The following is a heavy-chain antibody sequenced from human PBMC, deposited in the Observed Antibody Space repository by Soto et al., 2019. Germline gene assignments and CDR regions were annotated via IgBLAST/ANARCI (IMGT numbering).Heavy chain of an antibody. V-gene: IGHV6-1*01. CDR1: GDSVSSNSAT. CDR2: TYYRSKWYN. Sequence: SPTLSLTCAISGDSVSSNSATWNWIRQSPSRGLEWLGRTYYRSKWYNDYAVSVKSRVTINLDTSKNQFSLQLNSVTPEDTAVYYCAREEIAAAYNWFDPWGQGTLVTVSS. CDR3: AREEIAAAYNWFDP. J-gene: IGHJ5*02. D-gene: IGHD6-13*01.